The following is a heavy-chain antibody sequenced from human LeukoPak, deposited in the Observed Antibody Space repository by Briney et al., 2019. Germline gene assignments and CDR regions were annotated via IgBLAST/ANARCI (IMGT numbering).Heavy chain of an antibody. CDR2: ISGSGGST. V-gene: IGHV3-23*01. Sequence: GGSLRLSCAAPGFTFSSYAMSWVRQAPGKGLEWVSAISGSGGSTYYADSVKGRFTISRDNSKNTLYLQMNSLRAEDTAVYYCAKSRVGYYSPKDYWGQGTLVTVSS. CDR3: AKSRVGYYSPKDY. D-gene: IGHD5-12*01. CDR1: GFTFSSYA. J-gene: IGHJ4*02.